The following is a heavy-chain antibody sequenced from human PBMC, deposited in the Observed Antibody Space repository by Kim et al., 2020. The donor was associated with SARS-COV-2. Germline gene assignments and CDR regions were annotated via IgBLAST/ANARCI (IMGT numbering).Heavy chain of an antibody. V-gene: IGHV1-3*01. CDR2: NT. CDR3: ARNSGSVMDV. J-gene: IGHJ6*02. Sequence: NTNYSQRLRGRVTVTRNTSASTVYMELSSLTSEDTAVYYCARNSGSVMDVWGQGTTVTVFS.